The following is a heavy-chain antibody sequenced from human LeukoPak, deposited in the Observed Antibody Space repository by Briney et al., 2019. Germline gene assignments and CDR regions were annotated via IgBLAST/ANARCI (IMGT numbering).Heavy chain of an antibody. CDR3: ASLRDYYDSSGYTYYFDY. D-gene: IGHD3-22*01. Sequence: SETLSLTCTVFGGSVSSGSYYWSWIRQHPGKGLEWIGYIYYSGSTYYNPSLKSRVTISVDTSKNQFSLKLSSVTAADTAVYYCASLRDYYDSSGYTYYFDYWGQGTLVTVSS. V-gene: IGHV4-31*03. J-gene: IGHJ4*02. CDR2: IYYSGST. CDR1: GGSVSSGSYY.